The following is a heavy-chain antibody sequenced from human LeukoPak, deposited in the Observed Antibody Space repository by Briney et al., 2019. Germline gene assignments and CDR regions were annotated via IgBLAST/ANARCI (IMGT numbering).Heavy chain of an antibody. D-gene: IGHD4-17*01. Sequence: GGSLRLSCEVAGFTFSSYAMNWVRQAPGKGLEWVSVISGGGGITNYADSVKGRFTISRDNSNNTLSLQMNSLRVEDTAVYYCAKGGSTVTTEDVVDYWGQGTLVTVSS. V-gene: IGHV3-23*01. CDR1: GFTFSSYA. J-gene: IGHJ4*02. CDR3: AKGGSTVTTEDVVDY. CDR2: ISGGGGIT.